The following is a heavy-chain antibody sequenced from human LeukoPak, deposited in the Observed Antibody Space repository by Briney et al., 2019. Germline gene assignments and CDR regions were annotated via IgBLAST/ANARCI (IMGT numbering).Heavy chain of an antibody. CDR1: GGTFSSYA. CDR2: IIPILGIA. V-gene: IGHV1-69*04. Sequence: SVNVSCKASGGTFSSYAISWVRQAPGQGLEWMGRIIPILGIANYAQKFQGRVTITADKSTSTAYMELSSLSSVTAADTGVYYCARGTMFGNVLRYMDVWGKGTTVIVSS. J-gene: IGHJ6*03. D-gene: IGHD3-3*01. CDR3: ARGTMFGNVLRYMDV.